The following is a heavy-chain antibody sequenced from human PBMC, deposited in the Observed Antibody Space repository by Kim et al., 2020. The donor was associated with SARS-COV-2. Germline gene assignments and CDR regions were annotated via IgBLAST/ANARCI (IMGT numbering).Heavy chain of an antibody. D-gene: IGHD3-16*01. J-gene: IGHJ6*02. Sequence: DDSVKGRLTISRHNSKNTLYLQMNSLRPEDTAVYYCATLGTGMDVWGQGTTVTVSS. V-gene: IGHV3-23*01. CDR3: ATLGTGMDV.